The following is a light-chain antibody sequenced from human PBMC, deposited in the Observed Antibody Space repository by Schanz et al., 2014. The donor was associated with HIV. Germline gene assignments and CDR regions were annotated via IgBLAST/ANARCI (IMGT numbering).Light chain of an antibody. CDR2: GAS. V-gene: IGKV3-20*01. Sequence: EIVLTQSPATLSLSPGERATLSCRASQSVRSNYLAWYQQKPGQAPRLLIYGASIRATGIPDRFSGSGSGTDFTLTISRVEPEDYAVYYCQQYGSLPWTFGQGTKVEVK. J-gene: IGKJ1*01. CDR1: QSVRSNY. CDR3: QQYGSLPWT.